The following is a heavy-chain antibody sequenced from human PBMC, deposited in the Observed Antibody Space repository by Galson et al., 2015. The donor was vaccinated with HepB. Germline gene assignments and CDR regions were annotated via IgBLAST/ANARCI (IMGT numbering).Heavy chain of an antibody. CDR3: AIVLTYYDILTGYYPGRGAFDI. CDR1: GGSISSYY. Sequence: ATLSPTCTVAGGSISSYYWCWLRPPPGKGLEWIGYIYYSGSTNYNPALKSRVTISVDTSKNQFSLKLSSVTAADTAVYYCAIVLTYYDILTGYYPGRGAFDIWGQGTMVTVSS. J-gene: IGHJ3*02. CDR2: IYYSGST. V-gene: IGHV4-59*01. D-gene: IGHD3-9*01.